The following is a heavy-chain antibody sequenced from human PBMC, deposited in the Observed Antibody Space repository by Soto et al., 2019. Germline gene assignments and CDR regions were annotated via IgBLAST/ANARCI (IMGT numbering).Heavy chain of an antibody. CDR3: ARGGNWLDP. CDR1: EFSFSDYW. V-gene: IGHV3-7*05. D-gene: IGHD3-10*01. Sequence: EVQLVESGGGLVQPGGSLRLSCAASEFSFSDYWMAWVRQAPGKGLEWVANLDQGGGEKHYGDSMKGRFTISRDNAKNSLYMQMNSLGAEDTAVYYCARGGNWLDPWGQGTLVTVSS. CDR2: LDQGGGEK. J-gene: IGHJ5*02.